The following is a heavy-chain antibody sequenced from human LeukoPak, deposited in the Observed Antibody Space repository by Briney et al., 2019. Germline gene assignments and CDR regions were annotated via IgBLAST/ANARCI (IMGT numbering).Heavy chain of an antibody. Sequence: PGRSLRLSCAASGFTFSSYGMHWVRQAPGKGLEWVAVIWYDGSNKYYADSVKGRFTISRDNSKNTLYLQMNSLRAEDTAVYYCAKGAEYYDSSDLDYLGQGTLVTVSS. V-gene: IGHV3-33*06. D-gene: IGHD3-22*01. J-gene: IGHJ4*02. CDR2: IWYDGSNK. CDR1: GFTFSSYG. CDR3: AKGAEYYDSSDLDY.